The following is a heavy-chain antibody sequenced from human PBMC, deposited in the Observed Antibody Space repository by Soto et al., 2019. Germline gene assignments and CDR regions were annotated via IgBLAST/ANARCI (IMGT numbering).Heavy chain of an antibody. V-gene: IGHV3-23*01. CDR2: ISGSGGST. J-gene: IGHJ4*02. CDR1: GFTFSSYA. CDR3: ANEQDYYDSSGYYFDY. D-gene: IGHD3-22*01. Sequence: GGSLRLSCAASGFTFSSYAMSWVRQAPGKGLEWVSAISGSGGSTYYADSVKDRFTISRDNSKNTLYLQMNSLRAEDTAVYYCANEQDYYDSSGYYFDYWGQGTLVTVSS.